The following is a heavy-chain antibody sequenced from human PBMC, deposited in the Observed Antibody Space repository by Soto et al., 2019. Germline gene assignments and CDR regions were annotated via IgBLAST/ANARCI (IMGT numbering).Heavy chain of an antibody. J-gene: IGHJ6*02. Sequence: EVQLAESGGGLVQPGGSLRLSCAASGFTFSNYVMHWVRQVTGKGLEWVSGIGTAGDTKYVGSVKGRFTISRDNAKNSLYLQMNRLRAEDTAVYYCAGRRQVINDYYGLADWGQGTTVIVSS. D-gene: IGHD2-21*01. V-gene: IGHV3-13*01. CDR2: IGTAGDT. CDR3: AGRRQVINDYYGLAD. CDR1: GFTFSNYV.